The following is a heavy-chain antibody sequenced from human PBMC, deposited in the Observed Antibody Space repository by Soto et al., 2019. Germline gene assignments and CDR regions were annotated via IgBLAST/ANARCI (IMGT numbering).Heavy chain of an antibody. CDR2: IYHSGTT. CDR3: ARRTNRSSWYYLDY. D-gene: IGHD6-13*01. CDR1: GGSISSGGYY. J-gene: IGHJ4*02. Sequence: TLSLTCTVSGGSISSGGYYWSWIRQHPGKGLEWIGYIYHSGTTYYNPSLKSRVTISVDTSKNQFSLRLSSVTAADTAVYYCARRTNRSSWYYLDYWGQGTLVPVSS. V-gene: IGHV4-31*03.